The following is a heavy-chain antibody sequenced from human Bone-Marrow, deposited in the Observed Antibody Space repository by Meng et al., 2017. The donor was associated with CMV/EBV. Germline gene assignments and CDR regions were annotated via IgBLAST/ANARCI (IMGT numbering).Heavy chain of an antibody. CDR1: GVSISSYY. J-gene: IGHJ4*02. CDR3: ARGDFWSGYPFDY. CDR2: IYYSGST. D-gene: IGHD3-3*01. Sequence: SETLSLTCTVSGVSISSYYWSWIRQPPGKGLECIGYIYYSGSTNYNPSLKSRVTISVDTSKNQFSLKLSSVTAADTAVYYCARGDFWSGYPFDYWGQGTLVTVSS. V-gene: IGHV4-59*01.